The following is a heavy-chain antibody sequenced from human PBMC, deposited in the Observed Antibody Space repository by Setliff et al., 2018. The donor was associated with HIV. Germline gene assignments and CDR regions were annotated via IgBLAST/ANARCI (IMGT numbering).Heavy chain of an antibody. CDR1: GGSISSSSYY. D-gene: IGHD3-9*01. CDR2: IYYSGST. V-gene: IGHV4-39*01. CDR3: ARRGAYYDILTGYRSRYFDY. J-gene: IGHJ4*02. Sequence: SETLSLTCTVSGGSISSSSYYWGWIRQPPGKGLEWIGSIYYSGSTYYNPSLKSRVTISVDTSKNQFSLKLSSVTAADTAVYYCARRGAYYDILTGYRSRYFDYWGQGTLVTVSS.